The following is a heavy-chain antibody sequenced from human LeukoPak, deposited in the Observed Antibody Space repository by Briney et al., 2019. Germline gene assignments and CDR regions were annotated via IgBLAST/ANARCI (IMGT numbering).Heavy chain of an antibody. CDR1: GFTFSSYW. V-gene: IGHV3-7*01. Sequence: GGSLRLSCAASGFTFSSYWMTWVRQAPGKGLEWVANIKEDGSEQNYVDSVKGRFTISRDNAKNSLYLQMNSLRAEDTAVYYCARDKKPRITIFGVVIQTGYYYYGMDVWGQGTTVTVSS. CDR3: ARDKKPRITIFGVVIQTGYYYYGMDV. D-gene: IGHD3-3*01. CDR2: IKEDGSEQ. J-gene: IGHJ6*02.